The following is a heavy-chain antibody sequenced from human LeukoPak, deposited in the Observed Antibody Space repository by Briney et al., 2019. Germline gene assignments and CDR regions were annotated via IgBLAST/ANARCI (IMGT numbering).Heavy chain of an antibody. CDR1: GYTFTAYY. CDR3: ASRGATPGGFDY. J-gene: IGHJ4*02. CDR2: INPNSGGT. Sequence: ASVKVSCKASGYTFTAYYMHWVRQAPGQGLEWMGWINPNSGGTNYAQKFQGRVTMTSDTSISTAYLELNSLRSDHTAVYYCASRGATPGGFDYWGQGTLVTVSS. V-gene: IGHV1-2*02. D-gene: IGHD1-26*01.